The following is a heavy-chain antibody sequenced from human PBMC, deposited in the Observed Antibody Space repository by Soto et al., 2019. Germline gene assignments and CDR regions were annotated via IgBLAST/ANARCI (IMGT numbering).Heavy chain of an antibody. D-gene: IGHD3-3*01. Sequence: QITLNESGPTVVSPTETLTLTCRFSGFSLTTSGVGVGWIRQSPGKAPEWLALIYWDDDKCYSASLKGRLTILESTSKNQVVMTLSDFDPTDTATYYCAHRVLRTVFGLVTTTAIYFDFWGQGTPVAVSS. V-gene: IGHV2-5*02. CDR2: IYWDDDK. CDR1: GFSLTTSGVG. J-gene: IGHJ4*02. CDR3: AHRVLRTVFGLVTTTAIYFDF.